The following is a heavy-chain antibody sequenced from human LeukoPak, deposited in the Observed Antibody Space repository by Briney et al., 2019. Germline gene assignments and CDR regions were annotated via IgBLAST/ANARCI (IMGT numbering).Heavy chain of an antibody. D-gene: IGHD5-12*01. CDR3: ARYNGATGAFDF. CDR1: GGSISGYY. Sequence: SETLSLTCSVSGGSISGYYGSWIRQPPGTGLDWIGYVYASGSSNYHPSLKSRVTISLDPSKNQFSLRLSAVTAADTALYYCARYNGATGAFDFWGQGTLVTVSS. J-gene: IGHJ4*02. CDR2: VYASGSS. V-gene: IGHV4-4*09.